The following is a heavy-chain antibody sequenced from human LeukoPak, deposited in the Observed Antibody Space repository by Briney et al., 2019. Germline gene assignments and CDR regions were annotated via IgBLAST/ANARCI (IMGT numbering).Heavy chain of an antibody. CDR1: GFTSGHIFTDYW. Sequence: GGSLRLSCVASGFTSGHIFTDYWMTWVRQVPGKGLEWVANINQDGSQTYYLDSVKARFTISRDNAKESVSLQMNSLRAEDTAIYYCSAVLYHWGQGTLVTVSS. CDR2: INQDGSQT. CDR3: SAVLYH. V-gene: IGHV3-7*01. D-gene: IGHD2-8*01. J-gene: IGHJ4*02.